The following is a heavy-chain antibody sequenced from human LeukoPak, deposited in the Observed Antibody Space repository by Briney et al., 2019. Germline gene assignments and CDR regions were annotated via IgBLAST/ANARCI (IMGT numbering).Heavy chain of an antibody. Sequence: ASVKVSRKASGYTFTSYDINWVRQATGQGLEWMGWMNPNSGNTGYAQKFQGRVTITRDTSASTAYMELSSLRSEDTAVYYCARGKKWLGFDYWGQGTLVTVSS. CDR3: ARGKKWLGFDY. CDR1: GYTFTSYD. D-gene: IGHD6-19*01. CDR2: MNPNSGNT. J-gene: IGHJ4*02. V-gene: IGHV1-8*01.